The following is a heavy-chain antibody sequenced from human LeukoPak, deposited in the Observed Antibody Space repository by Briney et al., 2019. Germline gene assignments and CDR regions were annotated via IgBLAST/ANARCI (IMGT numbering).Heavy chain of an antibody. J-gene: IGHJ4*02. CDR3: ARVSGVVTAIEFDY. CDR2: IYHSGST. CDR1: GGSISSGGYF. D-gene: IGHD2-21*02. V-gene: IGHV4-30-2*01. Sequence: SQTLSLTCAVSGGSISSGGYFWSWIRQPPGKGLEWIGYIYHSGSTYYSPSLKSRVTISVDRSKNQFSLKLSSVTAADTAVYYCARVSGVVTAIEFDYWGQGTLVTVSS.